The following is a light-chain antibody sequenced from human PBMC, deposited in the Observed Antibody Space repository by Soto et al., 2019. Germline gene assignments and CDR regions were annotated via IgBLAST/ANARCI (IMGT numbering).Light chain of an antibody. CDR1: SSNIESNW. J-gene: IGLJ2*01. CDR3: ATWDDDLYTPI. CDR2: NNN. V-gene: IGLV1-47*02. Sequence: QSVVTQAPSVSGTPGQRVTISCSGSSSNIESNWVYWYQQLTGTAPKLLIYNNNHRPSGVPDRFSGSKSGTSASLAITGLRSDDEPDYYCATWDDDLYTPIIGGGTKLTVL.